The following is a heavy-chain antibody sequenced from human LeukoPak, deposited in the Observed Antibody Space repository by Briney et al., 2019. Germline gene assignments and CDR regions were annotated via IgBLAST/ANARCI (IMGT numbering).Heavy chain of an antibody. D-gene: IGHD1-26*01. V-gene: IGHV3-74*01. CDR2: INSDGSST. Sequence: GGSLRLSCAASGLTFGSYWMHWVRQAPGKGLVCVSRINSDGSSTRYADSVKGRFTISRDNAKNTLYLQMNSLRAEDTAVYYCVRGVGGDSRFDPWGQGTLVTVSS. J-gene: IGHJ5*02. CDR3: VRGVGGDSRFDP. CDR1: GLTFGSYW.